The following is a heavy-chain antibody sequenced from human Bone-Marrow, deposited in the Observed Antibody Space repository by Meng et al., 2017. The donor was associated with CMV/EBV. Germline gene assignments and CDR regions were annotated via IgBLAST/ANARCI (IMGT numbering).Heavy chain of an antibody. D-gene: IGHD3-10*01. J-gene: IGHJ2*01. V-gene: IGHV4-61*01. CDR2: IYYSGRT. CDR1: GGSVSSGSYY. CDR3: ARSGAPGYWYFDL. Sequence: CTVSGGSVSSGSYYWSWIRQPPGKGLEWIGYIYYSGRTNYNPSLKSRVTISVDTSKNQFSLKLSSVTAADTAVYYCARSGAPGYWYFDLWGRGTLVTVSS.